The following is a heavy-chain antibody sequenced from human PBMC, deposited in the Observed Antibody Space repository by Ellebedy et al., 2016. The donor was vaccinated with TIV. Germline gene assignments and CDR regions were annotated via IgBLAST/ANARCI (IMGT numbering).Heavy chain of an antibody. J-gene: IGHJ4*02. Sequence: PSETLSLTCVASGFTFSNYNMNWVRQSPGKGLEWVSSIRSTGSDKYYAESVKGRFTISRDNAQDTLFLQMNSLRAEDTAVYLCSRGWSTPDSWGQGPLVIVSS. D-gene: IGHD2-15*01. CDR1: GFTFSNYN. CDR2: IRSTGSDK. CDR3: SRGWSTPDS. V-gene: IGHV3-21*06.